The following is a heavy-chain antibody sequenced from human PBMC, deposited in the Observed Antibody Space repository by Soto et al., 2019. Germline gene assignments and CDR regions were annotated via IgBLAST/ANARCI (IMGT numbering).Heavy chain of an antibody. CDR3: AKARGTRFGPFDY. D-gene: IGHD3-16*01. V-gene: IGHV3-30*18. CDR1: GFTFSSYG. CDR2: RSYDGSKI. J-gene: IGHJ4*02. Sequence: QVQLVESGGGVVQPGRSLRLSCAASGFTFSSYGMHWVRQAPGKGLEWVAVRSYDGSKIHYADSVKGRFTISRDNSKNTLYLQMNSLRAEDTAVYYCAKARGTRFGPFDYGGQGTLVTVSS.